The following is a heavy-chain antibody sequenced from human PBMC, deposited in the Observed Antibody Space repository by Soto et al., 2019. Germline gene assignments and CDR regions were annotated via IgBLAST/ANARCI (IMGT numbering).Heavy chain of an antibody. J-gene: IGHJ4*02. CDR3: ARESSYSIVGCFDF. D-gene: IGHD1-26*01. Sequence: ASVKVSCKASGYTFTSHTLHWVRQAPGQRLEWMGWINTANGNTKYSQKFQGRVTIARDTSATTAYMDLSSLRSEDTAVYYCARESSYSIVGCFDFWGQGTLVTVS. CDR1: GYTFTSHT. V-gene: IGHV1-3*04. CDR2: INTANGNT.